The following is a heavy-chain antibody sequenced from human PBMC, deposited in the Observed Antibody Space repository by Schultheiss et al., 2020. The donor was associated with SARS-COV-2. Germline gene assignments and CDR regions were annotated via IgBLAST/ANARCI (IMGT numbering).Heavy chain of an antibody. CDR3: ARDGRGANWNYDY. V-gene: IGHV4-31*03. J-gene: IGHJ4*02. D-gene: IGHD1-7*01. Sequence: SETLSLTCTVSGGSISSGGYYWSWIRQHPGKGLEWIGYIYNTGSTNYNPSLVSRHIISIETSKNQFSLKVRSVTAADTAVYYCARDGRGANWNYDYWGQGTLVTVSS. CDR1: GGSISSGGYY. CDR2: IYNTGST.